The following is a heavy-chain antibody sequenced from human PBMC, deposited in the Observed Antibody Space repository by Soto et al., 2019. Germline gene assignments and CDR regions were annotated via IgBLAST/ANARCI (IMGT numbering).Heavy chain of an antibody. CDR3: ARSSLVVVTYTGHWYFDL. Sequence: QMQLVESGGGLVKPGGSLRLSCAASGFTFSDYYMSWIRQAPGKGLEWVSYISSSGSTIYYADSVKGRFTISRDNAKNSLYLKMNSLRAEDTAVYYCARSSLVVVTYTGHWYFDLWGRGTLVTVSS. CDR2: ISSSGSTI. V-gene: IGHV3-11*01. J-gene: IGHJ2*01. CDR1: GFTFSDYY. D-gene: IGHD2-21*02.